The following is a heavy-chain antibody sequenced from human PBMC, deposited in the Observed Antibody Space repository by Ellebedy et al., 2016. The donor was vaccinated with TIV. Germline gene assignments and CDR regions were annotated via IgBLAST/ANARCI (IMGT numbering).Heavy chain of an antibody. V-gene: IGHV5-10-1*01. J-gene: IGHJ6*02. D-gene: IGHD2/OR15-2a*01. CDR3: ARLENTDYSYGMDV. CDR1: GYRFSTFW. CDR2: IDQSESSI. Sequence: PGGSLRLSCTVSGYRFSTFWINWVRRMPGNGLEWLGRIDQSESSIKYSPSFQGHVTISVDKSVSTAYLEWSSLKASDTAMYYCARLENTDYSYGMDVWGQGTTVTVTS.